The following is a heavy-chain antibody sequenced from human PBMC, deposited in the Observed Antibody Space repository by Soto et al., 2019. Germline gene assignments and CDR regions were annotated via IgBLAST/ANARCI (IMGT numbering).Heavy chain of an antibody. CDR2: IYHSGST. CDR3: ARDRASQCHEEVLWFGELLWNWFDP. Sequence: SETLSLTCAVSCYSIGSGYYWGWIRQPPGKGLECIGSIYHSGSTYYNPSLKSRVTISVDTSKNQFSMKLSSVTAADTAVYYFARDRASQCHEEVLWFGELLWNWFDPWGQGRLVSVSS. V-gene: IGHV4-38-2*02. J-gene: IGHJ5*02. D-gene: IGHD3-10*01. CDR1: CYSIGSGYY.